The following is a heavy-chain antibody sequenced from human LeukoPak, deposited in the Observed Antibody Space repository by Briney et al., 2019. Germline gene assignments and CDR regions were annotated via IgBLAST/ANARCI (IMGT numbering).Heavy chain of an antibody. CDR3: AKVATEAYYFDC. Sequence: PGGSLRLSCAASGFTLSSYEMDWVRQAPGKGLECVSYIGSFGTTISYADSVKGRFTISRDNAKSSLYLQMSSLRAEDTAFYYCAKVATEAYYFDCWGQGTQVTASS. D-gene: IGHD5-12*01. J-gene: IGHJ4*02. CDR2: IGSFGTTI. CDR1: GFTLSSYE. V-gene: IGHV3-48*03.